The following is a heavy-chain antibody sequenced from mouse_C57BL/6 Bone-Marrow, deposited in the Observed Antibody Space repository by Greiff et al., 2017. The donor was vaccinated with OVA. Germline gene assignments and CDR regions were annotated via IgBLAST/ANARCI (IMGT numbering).Heavy chain of an antibody. CDR3: ARIGTYFDY. CDR2: IWSGGST. V-gene: IGHV2-2*01. Sequence: VQLVESGPGLVQPSQSLSISCTVSGFSLTSYGVHWVRQSPGKGLEWLGVIWSGGSTAYNAAFISRLSTSKDNSKSQVFFKMNSLQADDTAIYYCARIGTYFDYWGKGTALTVSS. D-gene: IGHD2-14*01. J-gene: IGHJ2*01. CDR1: GFSLTSYG.